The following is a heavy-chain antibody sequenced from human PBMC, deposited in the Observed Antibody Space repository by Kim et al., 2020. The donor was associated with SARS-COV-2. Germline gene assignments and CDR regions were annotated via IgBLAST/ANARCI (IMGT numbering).Heavy chain of an antibody. V-gene: IGHV3-30*04. J-gene: IGHJ4*02. CDR3: ARVKAIVVVTAPLDY. CDR1: GFTFSSYA. Sequence: GGSLRLSCAASGFTFSSYAMHWVRQAPGKGLEWVAVISYDGSNKYYADSVKGRFTISRDNSKNTLYLQMNSLRAEDTAVYYCARVKAIVVVTAPLDYWGQGTLVTVSS. CDR2: ISYDGSNK. D-gene: IGHD2-21*02.